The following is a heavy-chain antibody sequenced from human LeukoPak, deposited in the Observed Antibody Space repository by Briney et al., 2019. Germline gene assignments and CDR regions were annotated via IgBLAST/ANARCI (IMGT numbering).Heavy chain of an antibody. CDR1: GGSISSTCYY. J-gene: IGHJ6*03. D-gene: IGHD3-10*01. V-gene: IGHV4-39*01. Sequence: SETLSLTCTVSGGSISSTCYYWGWIRQPPGKGLEWIGSIYHSGSTYYNPSLKSRVTISVDTSKNQFSLKLSAVTAADTAVYFCASVRRGFGESSKYYSYYYMDVWGNGTTVTISS. CDR2: IYHSGST. CDR3: ASVRRGFGESSKYYSYYYMDV.